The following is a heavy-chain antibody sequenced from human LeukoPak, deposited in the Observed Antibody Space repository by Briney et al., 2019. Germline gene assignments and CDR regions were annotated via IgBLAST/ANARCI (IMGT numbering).Heavy chain of an antibody. D-gene: IGHD2-15*01. CDR3: ARDLLPHYCSGGSCYSGEVDY. Sequence: QPGRSLRLSCAASGFTSSSYGMHWVRQAPGKGLEWVAVIWYDGSNKYYADSVKGRFTISRDNSKNTLYLQMNSLRAEDTAVYYCARDLLPHYCSGGSCYSGEVDYWGQGTLVTVSS. J-gene: IGHJ4*02. CDR2: IWYDGSNK. V-gene: IGHV3-33*01. CDR1: GFTSSSYG.